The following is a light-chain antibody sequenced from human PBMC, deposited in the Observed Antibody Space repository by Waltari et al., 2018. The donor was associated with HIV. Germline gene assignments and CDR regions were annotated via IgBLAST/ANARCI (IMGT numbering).Light chain of an antibody. J-gene: IGKJ4*01. CDR1: QSVSSN. CDR2: GSS. CDR3: QQYNNWPLT. V-gene: IGKV3-15*01. Sequence: ERVMTQSPATLSVSPGERATLSCRASQSVSSNLAWYQQTPGQAPRLLTSGSSTRATGIPARFSGSGSGTDFTLTIGSLQSEDFAVYYCQQYNNWPLTFGGGTTVEIK.